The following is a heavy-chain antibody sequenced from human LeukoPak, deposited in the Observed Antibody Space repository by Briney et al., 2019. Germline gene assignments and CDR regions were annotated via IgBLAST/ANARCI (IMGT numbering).Heavy chain of an antibody. CDR2: INPNSGAT. V-gene: IGHV1-2*02. CDR1: GYTFSDYY. CDR3: AKGKARESSGWDTIFDY. Sequence: ASVKVSCKASGYTFSDYYMHWVRQAPGQGPEWMGWINPNSGATRYAQKFQGRVTMTRDTSISTAYMELSSLRSDDTAVYYCAKGKARESSGWDTIFDYWGQGTLVTVSS. D-gene: IGHD6-19*01. J-gene: IGHJ4*02.